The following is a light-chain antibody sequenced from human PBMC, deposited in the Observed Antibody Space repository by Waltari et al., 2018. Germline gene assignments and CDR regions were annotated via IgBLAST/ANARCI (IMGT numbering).Light chain of an antibody. V-gene: IGKV3-15*01. CDR3: QQYHHWPRT. CDR1: QSVSSN. CDR2: DAS. J-gene: IGKJ1*01. Sequence: MTQSPVTLSVSPGASATPSCRASQSVSSNLVWYQQNPGQAPRLLIYDASTRATGIPARFSGSGSGTEFTLTISSLQSEDFAVYFCQQYHHWPRTFGRGTKVEIK.